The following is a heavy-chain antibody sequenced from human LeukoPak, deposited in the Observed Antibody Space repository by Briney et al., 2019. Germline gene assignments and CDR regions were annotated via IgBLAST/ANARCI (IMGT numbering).Heavy chain of an antibody. V-gene: IGHV4-38-2*02. Sequence: PSETLSLTCVVSGYSISSGYHWGWIRQPPGKGLEWIGSVYRSGTTYYDPSLKSLVTISVDTSKNQISLKVRSVTAADTAMYYCARENWVFDYWGQGILVTVSS. CDR3: ARENWVFDY. D-gene: IGHD7-27*01. CDR2: VYRSGTT. J-gene: IGHJ4*02. CDR1: GYSISSGYH.